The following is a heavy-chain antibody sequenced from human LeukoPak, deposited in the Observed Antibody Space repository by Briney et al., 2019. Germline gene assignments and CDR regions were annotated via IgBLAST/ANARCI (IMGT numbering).Heavy chain of an antibody. V-gene: IGHV1-18*01. CDR2: ISAYNGNT. CDR1: GYTFTSYD. CDR3: ARDCAIVLLWFGELFRGIKNSYYYYYGMDV. Sequence: GASVKVSCKASGYTFTSYDINWVRQATGQGLEWMGWISAYNGNTNYAQKLQGRVTMTTDTSTSTAYMELRSLRSDDTAVYYCARDCAIVLLWFGELFRGIKNSYYYYYGMDVWGQGTTVTVSS. D-gene: IGHD3-10*01. J-gene: IGHJ6*02.